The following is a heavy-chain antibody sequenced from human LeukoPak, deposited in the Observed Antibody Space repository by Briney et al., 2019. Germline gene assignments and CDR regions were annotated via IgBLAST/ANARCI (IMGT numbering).Heavy chain of an antibody. CDR2: IKQDGSDK. V-gene: IGHV3-7*04. D-gene: IGHD4-17*01. CDR1: RFTFSNYW. J-gene: IGHJ4*02. CDR3: ARDTVATTFDY. Sequence: PGRSLRLSCAASRFTFSNYWMSWVRQAPGKGLEGVANIKQDGSDKYYVDSVKGRFTISRDNAKNSLYLQMNSLRAEDTAVYYCARDTVATTFDYWGQGTVVTVSS.